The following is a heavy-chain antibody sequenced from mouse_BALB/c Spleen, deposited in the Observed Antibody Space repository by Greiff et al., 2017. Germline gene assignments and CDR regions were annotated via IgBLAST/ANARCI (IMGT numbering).Heavy chain of an antibody. CDR2: IWAGGST. J-gene: IGHJ4*01. CDR1: GFSLTSYG. Sequence: VKLVESGPGLVAPSQSLSITCTVSGFSLTSYGVHWVRQPPGKGLEWLGVIWAGGSTNYNSALMSRLSISKDNSKSQVFLKMNSLQTDDTAMYYCARDQGGYAMDYWGQGTSVTVSS. D-gene: IGHD1-1*02. CDR3: ARDQGGYAMDY. V-gene: IGHV2-9*02.